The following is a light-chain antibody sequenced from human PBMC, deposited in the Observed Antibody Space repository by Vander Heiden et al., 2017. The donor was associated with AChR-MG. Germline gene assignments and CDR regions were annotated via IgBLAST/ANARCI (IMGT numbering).Light chain of an antibody. J-gene: IGKJ2*01. V-gene: IGKV3-11*01. CDR2: DAS. CDR3: QQRSNWPPTT. Sequence: EIVLTQSPATLSLSPGERATLFCRASQSVSSYLAWYQQKPGQAPRLLIYDASNRATGIPARFSGSGYGTDFTLTISSREPEDSAVYYCQQRSNWPPTTFGQGTKLEIK. CDR1: QSVSSY.